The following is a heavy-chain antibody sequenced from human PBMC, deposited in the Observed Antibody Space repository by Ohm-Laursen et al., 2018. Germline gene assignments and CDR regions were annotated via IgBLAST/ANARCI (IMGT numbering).Heavy chain of an antibody. V-gene: IGHV4-59*07. CDR3: ASSGSPSRAWYSFDS. CDR1: GASINSHH. D-gene: IGHD6-13*01. J-gene: IGHJ4*02. Sequence: SDTLSLTCPVSGASINSHHWSFIRQPPGKGLEWIAFVYYSGSTYYNPSLKSRVSMSVDTSNNQFSLQLRYVTAADTAVYYCASSGSPSRAWYSFDSWGQGTVVTVSS. CDR2: VYYSGST.